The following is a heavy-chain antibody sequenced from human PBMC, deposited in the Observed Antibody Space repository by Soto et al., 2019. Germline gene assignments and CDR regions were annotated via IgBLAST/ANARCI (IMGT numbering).Heavy chain of an antibody. V-gene: IGHV3-23*01. Sequence: PGGSLRLSCAASGFTFSSYAMSWVRQAPGKGLEWVSAISGSGGSTYYADSVKGRFTISRDNSKNTLYLQMNSLRAEDTAVYYCAKSKGFKSSGYETVYPLDYWGQGTLVTVSS. D-gene: IGHD3-22*01. CDR3: AKSKGFKSSGYETVYPLDY. CDR1: GFTFSSYA. CDR2: ISGSGGST. J-gene: IGHJ4*02.